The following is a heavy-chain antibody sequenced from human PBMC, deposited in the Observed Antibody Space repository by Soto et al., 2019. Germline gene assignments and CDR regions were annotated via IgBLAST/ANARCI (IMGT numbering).Heavy chain of an antibody. V-gene: IGHV1-69*08. CDR2: FIPIFGTA. D-gene: IGHD3-22*01. CDR3: AKDSGRYYDNSGLDY. J-gene: IGHJ4*02. Sequence: ASVKVSCKASGGTFNNNIISWVRQAPGQGLEWMGRFIPIFGTANYAEKFQGRVTMTADNSKNALYLQINSLGAEDTAVYYCAKDSGRYYDNSGLDYWGQGTLVTVSS. CDR1: GGTFNNNI.